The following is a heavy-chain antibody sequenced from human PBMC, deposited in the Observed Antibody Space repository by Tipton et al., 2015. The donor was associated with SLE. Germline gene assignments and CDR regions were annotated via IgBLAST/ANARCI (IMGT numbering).Heavy chain of an antibody. J-gene: IGHJ6*03. Sequence: SLRLSCVASGFTFRSSSMAWVRRAPGRGLEWVSIIYYGARRYSRDSVKSRFTISRDDSKNTLDLQMDSLRAEDTGIYYCVKSVVVVSPRDYYYYMDVWGKGTTVTVSS. D-gene: IGHD2-15*01. CDR2: IYYGARR. CDR3: VKSVVVVSPRDYYYYMDV. CDR1: GFTFRSSS. V-gene: IGHV3-23*03.